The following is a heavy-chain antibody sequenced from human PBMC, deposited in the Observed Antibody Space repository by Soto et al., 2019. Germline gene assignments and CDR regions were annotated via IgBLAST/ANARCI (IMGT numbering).Heavy chain of an antibody. Sequence: CRLIKKTTGKGLEWIGEIYHSGSTNYNPSLKSRVTISVDKSKNQFSLKLSSVTAADTAVYYCARVKDSGYCSGGSCRYYFDYWGQGTLVTGSS. CDR2: IYHSGST. V-gene: IGHV4-4*02. CDR3: ARVKDSGYCSGGSCRYYFDY. J-gene: IGHJ4*02. D-gene: IGHD2-15*01.